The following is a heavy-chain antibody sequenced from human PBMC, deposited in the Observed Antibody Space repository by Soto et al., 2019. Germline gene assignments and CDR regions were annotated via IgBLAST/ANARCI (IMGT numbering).Heavy chain of an antibody. Sequence: EVQLVESGGGLVQPGRSLRLSCAALGFTFSDHYMDWVRQAPGKGLEWVGRIRNKANSYTTEYAASVKGRFTISRDDSXNLRFLQMFSLKTEDTAVYYCSRAGILTTPYYFDYWGQGTLVTVSS. V-gene: IGHV3-72*01. CDR2: IRNKANSYTT. J-gene: IGHJ4*01. CDR3: SRAGILTTPYYFDY. D-gene: IGHD2-21*01. CDR1: GFTFSDHY.